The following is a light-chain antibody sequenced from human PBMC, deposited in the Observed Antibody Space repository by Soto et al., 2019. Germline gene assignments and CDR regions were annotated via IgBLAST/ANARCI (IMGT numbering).Light chain of an antibody. Sequence: EIVMTQSPATLSVSPGERATLSCRASQSVTKNNLNWYQQKPGQAPRLLIYDVSNRATGIPARFSGSGSRTDFTLTISSLEPGDFAVYYCQQRNDWQVTFGQGTRLEIK. CDR1: QSVTKNN. V-gene: IGKV3-11*01. CDR3: QQRNDWQVT. J-gene: IGKJ5*01. CDR2: DVS.